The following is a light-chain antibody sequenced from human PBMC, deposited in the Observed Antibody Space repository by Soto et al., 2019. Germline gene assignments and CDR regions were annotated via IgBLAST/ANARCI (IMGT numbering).Light chain of an antibody. CDR2: GAS. CDR1: RTISRN. Sequence: EMVMTQSPVTLSGSPGERVTLSCRASRTISRNLAWYQQKPGQAPRLLIYGASTSATGIPDRFSGSGSGTEFTLTINSLQSKDFAMYYCQPHNNWPVVTFGGGTRVEIK. V-gene: IGKV3-15*01. J-gene: IGKJ4*01. CDR3: QPHNNWPVVT.